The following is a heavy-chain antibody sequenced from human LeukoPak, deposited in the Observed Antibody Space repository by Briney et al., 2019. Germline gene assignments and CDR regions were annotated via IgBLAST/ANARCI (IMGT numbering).Heavy chain of an antibody. Sequence: GASVKVSCKASGYTFIRYYMHWVRQAPEQGLEWMGIINPSGSRTSYAQKFQGRVTMTRDSSTSTVYMQLSSLRSEDTAVYYCARDQQEVGGGWYSHSYGMDVWGQGTTVTVSS. J-gene: IGHJ6*02. V-gene: IGHV1-46*01. CDR1: GYTFIRYY. CDR2: INPSGSRT. CDR3: ARDQQEVGGGWYSHSYGMDV. D-gene: IGHD6-19*01.